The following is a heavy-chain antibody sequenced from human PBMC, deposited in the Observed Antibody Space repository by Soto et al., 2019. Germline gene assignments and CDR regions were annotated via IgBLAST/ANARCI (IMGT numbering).Heavy chain of an antibody. V-gene: IGHV1-18*01. CDR2: ISAYNGNT. CDR3: ARPADSYGFSHWFDP. D-gene: IGHD5-18*01. Sequence: QVQLVQSGAEVKKPGASVKVSCKASGYTFTSYGISWVRQAPGQGLEWMGWISAYNGNTNYAQKLQGRVTMTTDTPTSTAYRERRSLRSDDTAVYYCARPADSYGFSHWFDPWGQGTLVTVSS. J-gene: IGHJ5*02. CDR1: GYTFTSYG.